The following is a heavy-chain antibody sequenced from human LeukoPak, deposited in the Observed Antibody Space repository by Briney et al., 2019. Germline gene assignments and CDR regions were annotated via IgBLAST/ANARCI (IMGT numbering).Heavy chain of an antibody. V-gene: IGHV1-2*02. CDR3: ARGGEYGTGSYYRGCFDY. CDR1: GYSFTAFY. Sequence: VASVKVSCKASGYSFTAFYIHWVRQAPGRGLEWMGWIHPRSGETNYAYKFRGRATMTRDTSISTTYMDLGSLGSDDTAVYYCARGGEYGTGSYYRGCFDYWGQGTLVTVSS. CDR2: IHPRSGET. D-gene: IGHD3-10*01. J-gene: IGHJ4*02.